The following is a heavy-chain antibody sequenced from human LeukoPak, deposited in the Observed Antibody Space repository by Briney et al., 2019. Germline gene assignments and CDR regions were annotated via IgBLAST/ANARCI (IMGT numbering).Heavy chain of an antibody. V-gene: IGHV1-69*06. D-gene: IGHD1-26*01. Sequence: SVKVSCKASGGTFSSYAISWVRQAPGQGLEWMGGIIPMSDTANYPQKFRGRLTITADIPTSTVYMELSSLRSEDTAVYYCAREDDTGRYMGDDAFDIWGQGTMVTVSS. CDR2: IIPMSDTA. CDR3: AREDDTGRYMGDDAFDI. CDR1: GGTFSSYA. J-gene: IGHJ3*02.